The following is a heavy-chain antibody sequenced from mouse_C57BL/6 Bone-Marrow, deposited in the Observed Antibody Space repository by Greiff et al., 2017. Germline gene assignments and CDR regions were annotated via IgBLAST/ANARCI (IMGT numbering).Heavy chain of an antibody. Sequence: QVQLQQPGAELVKPGASVKLSCKASGYTFTSYWMHWVKQRPGQGLEWIGMIHPNSGSTNYNEKSKSKATLTVDKSSSTAYMQLSSLTSEDSAVYYCARWTGPWFAYWGQGTLVTVSA. D-gene: IGHD4-1*01. CDR3: ARWTGPWFAY. J-gene: IGHJ3*01. CDR2: IHPNSGST. V-gene: IGHV1-64*01. CDR1: GYTFTSYW.